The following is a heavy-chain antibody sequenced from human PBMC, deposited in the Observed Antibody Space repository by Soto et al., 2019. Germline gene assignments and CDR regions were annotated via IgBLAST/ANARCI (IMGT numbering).Heavy chain of an antibody. D-gene: IGHD3-22*01. V-gene: IGHV1-18*01. CDR1: GYTFTSYG. CDR3: ARIAPTPYYYDSSGYYKKFWGFDY. J-gene: IGHJ4*02. Sequence: QVQLVQSGAEVKKPGASVKVSCKASGYTFTSYGISWVRQAPGQGLEWMGWISAYNGNTNYAQKLQGRVTMTTDTSTSTAYMELRSRRSDDTAVYYCARIAPTPYYYDSSGYYKKFWGFDYWGQGTLVTVSS. CDR2: ISAYNGNT.